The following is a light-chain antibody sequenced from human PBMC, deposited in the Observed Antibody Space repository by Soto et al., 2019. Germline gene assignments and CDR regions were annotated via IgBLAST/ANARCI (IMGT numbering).Light chain of an antibody. CDR2: RNS. V-gene: IGLV1-47*01. CDR1: SSNIGSNY. CDR3: AAWDDSLSGLV. J-gene: IGLJ2*01. Sequence: QPVLTQPPSASGTPGQRVTISCSGSSSNIGSNYVYWYQQLPGTVPQLLIYRNSERPSGVPDRFSGSKSGTSASLAISGLRSEDEADYYCAAWDDSLSGLVFGGGTQLTVL.